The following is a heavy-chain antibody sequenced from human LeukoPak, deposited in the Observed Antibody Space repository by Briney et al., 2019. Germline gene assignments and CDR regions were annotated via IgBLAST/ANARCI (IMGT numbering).Heavy chain of an antibody. CDR1: GGSISSGGYY. Sequence: SETLSLTCTVSGGSISSGGYYWSWIRQHPGKGLEWIGYIYNSGSTYYNPSLKSRVTISVDTSKNQFSLKLSSVTAADTAVYYCARYDSSGYYADYWGQGTLVTVSS. CDR3: ARYDSSGYYADY. D-gene: IGHD3-22*01. CDR2: IYNSGST. J-gene: IGHJ4*02. V-gene: IGHV4-31*03.